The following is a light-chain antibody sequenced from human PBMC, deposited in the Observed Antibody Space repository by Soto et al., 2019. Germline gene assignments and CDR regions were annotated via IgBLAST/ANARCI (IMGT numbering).Light chain of an antibody. CDR3: SSYTSSSTPLYV. J-gene: IGLJ1*01. Sequence: QSVLTQPASVSGSPEQSITISCTGTSSDVGVYNYVSWYQQHPGKAPKLMIYEVSNRPSGVSNRFSGSKSGNTASLTISGLQAEDEADYYCSSYTSSSTPLYVFGTGTQVTVL. CDR2: EVS. CDR1: SSDVGVYNY. V-gene: IGLV2-14*01.